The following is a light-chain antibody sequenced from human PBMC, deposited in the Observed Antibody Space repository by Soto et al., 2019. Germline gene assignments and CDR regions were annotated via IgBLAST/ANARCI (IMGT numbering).Light chain of an antibody. CDR1: QSITNS. CDR2: GAS. Sequence: DIQMTQSPSSLSASVGDRVTITCRSSQSITNSLNWFQQKPGKAPKFLIYGASTLQSGVPSRFSGSGSGTDFTLTITGLQPEYFATYYCQQSYNTPITVGPGTTVDIK. CDR3: QQSYNTPIT. V-gene: IGKV1-39*01. J-gene: IGKJ3*01.